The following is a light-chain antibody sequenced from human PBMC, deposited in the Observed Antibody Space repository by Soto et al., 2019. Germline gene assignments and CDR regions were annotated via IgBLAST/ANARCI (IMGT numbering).Light chain of an antibody. CDR1: QSVSSSY. CDR2: GAS. J-gene: IGKJ2*01. Sequence: EIVLTQSPGTLSLSPGERATLSCRASQSVSSSYLGWYQQKPGQAPRLLIYGASSRATGIPDRFSGSGSGTDFTLTIIRLEPEDFAVYYCQQYGSSPRTFGQGTKLEIK. V-gene: IGKV3-20*01. CDR3: QQYGSSPRT.